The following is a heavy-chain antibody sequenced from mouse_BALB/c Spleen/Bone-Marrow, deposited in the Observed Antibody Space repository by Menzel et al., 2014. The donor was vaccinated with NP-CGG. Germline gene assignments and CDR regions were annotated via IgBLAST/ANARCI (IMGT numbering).Heavy chain of an antibody. CDR2: INPGSGGT. V-gene: IGHV1-54*01. J-gene: IGHJ4*01. CDR1: GYAFTNYL. D-gene: IGHD2-12*01. CDR3: SREKGLRRGAMDD. Sequence: QVQLKESGAELVRPGTSVKVSCKASGYAFTNYLIEWVKQRPGQGLEWIGVINPGSGGTNYNEKFKGKATLTADKSSSTAYMQLSSLTSDDSAVYFGSREKGLRRGAMDDWGQGTSVTVSS.